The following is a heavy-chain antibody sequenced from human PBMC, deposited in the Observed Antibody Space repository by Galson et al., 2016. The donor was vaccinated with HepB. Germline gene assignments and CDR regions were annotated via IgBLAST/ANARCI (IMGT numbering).Heavy chain of an antibody. D-gene: IGHD2-15*01. J-gene: IGHJ6*02. Sequence: SVKVSCKASGGTFSSYAISWVRQAPGQGLEWMGGIIPIFGTANYAQKFQGRVTITADESTSTAYMELSSLRSEDTAVYYCARSIDIVVVVAATPLPYYGMDVWGQGTTVTVSS. CDR1: GGTFSSYA. CDR3: ARSIDIVVVVAATPLPYYGMDV. V-gene: IGHV1-69*13. CDR2: IIPIFGTA.